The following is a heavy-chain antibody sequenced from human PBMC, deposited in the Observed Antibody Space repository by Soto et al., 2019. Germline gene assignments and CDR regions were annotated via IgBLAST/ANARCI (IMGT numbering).Heavy chain of an antibody. V-gene: IGHV3-30*18. D-gene: IGHD3-22*01. CDR3: AKVGDSSGYAKYFQH. Sequence: GGSLRLSCAASGFTFSSYGMHWVRQAPGKGLEWVAVISYDGSNKYYADSVRGRFTISRDNSKNTLYLQMTSLRAEDTAVYYCAKVGDSSGYAKYFQHWGQGTLVTVSS. CDR1: GFTFSSYG. J-gene: IGHJ1*01. CDR2: ISYDGSNK.